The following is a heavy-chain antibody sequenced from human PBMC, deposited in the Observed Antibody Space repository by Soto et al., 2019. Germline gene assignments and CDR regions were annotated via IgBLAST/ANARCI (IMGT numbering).Heavy chain of an antibody. Sequence: GGSLRLSCAASGFTFSSYWMSWVRQAPGKGLEWVANIKQDGSEKYYVDSVKGRFTISRDNAKNSLYLQMNSLRAEDTAVYYCASIAVAWYRNYYYYYMDVWGKGTTVTVSS. J-gene: IGHJ6*03. V-gene: IGHV3-7*01. D-gene: IGHD6-19*01. CDR3: ASIAVAWYRNYYYYYMDV. CDR1: GFTFSSYW. CDR2: IKQDGSEK.